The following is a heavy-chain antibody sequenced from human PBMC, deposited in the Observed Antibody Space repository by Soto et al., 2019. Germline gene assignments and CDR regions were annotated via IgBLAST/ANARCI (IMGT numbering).Heavy chain of an antibody. D-gene: IGHD3-16*02. J-gene: IGHJ4*02. CDR2: INAYNGNT. Sequence: ASVKVSCKASGYTFTGYYMHWVRQAPGQGLEWMGWINAYNGNTNYAQKLQGRVTMTTDTSTSTAYMELRSLRSDDTAVYYCARDLIDYDYIWGSYPPFDYWGQGTLVTVSS. CDR1: GYTFTGYY. CDR3: ARDLIDYDYIWGSYPPFDY. V-gene: IGHV1-18*04.